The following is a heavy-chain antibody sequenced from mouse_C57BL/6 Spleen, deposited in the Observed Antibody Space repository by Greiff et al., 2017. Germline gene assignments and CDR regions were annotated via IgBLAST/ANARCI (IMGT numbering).Heavy chain of an antibody. V-gene: IGHV1-80*01. CDR2: IYPGDGDT. CDR3: ARSDYGTAWFAY. D-gene: IGHD1-1*01. Sequence: LQESGAELVKPGASVKISCKASGYAFSSYWMNWVKQRPGKGLEWIGQIYPGDGDTNYNGKFKGKATLTADKSSSTAYMQLSSLTSEDSAVYFCARSDYGTAWFAYWSQGTLVTVSA. J-gene: IGHJ3*01. CDR1: GYAFSSYW.